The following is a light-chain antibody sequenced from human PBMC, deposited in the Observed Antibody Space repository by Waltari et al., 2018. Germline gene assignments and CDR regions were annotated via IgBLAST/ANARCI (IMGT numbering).Light chain of an antibody. J-gene: IGLJ3*02. CDR3: QTGGHGTWV. Sequence: QLVVTQSPSASASLGASVKLTCTLSSGHSSNIIAWLQQQPEKGPRYLMKVNSDGSHSRGARIPDRFSVSSSGAGRYLTIASRQAEDEADYYCQTGGHGTWVFGGGTKLTVL. V-gene: IGLV4-69*01. CDR2: VNSDGSH. CDR1: SGHSSNI.